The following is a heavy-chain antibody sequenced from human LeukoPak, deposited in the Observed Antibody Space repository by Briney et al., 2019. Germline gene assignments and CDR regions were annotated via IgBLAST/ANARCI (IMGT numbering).Heavy chain of an antibody. CDR3: ARGPHYSDHKSGIDF. J-gene: IGHJ4*02. CDR1: GFTLSDYW. CDR2: INSDGSST. Sequence: GGSLRLSCAASGFTLSDYWMHWVRQAPGKGLVWVARINSDGSSTTYADSVKGRFTISRDNAKNTLYLRMNSLRGEDTAVYYCARGPHYSDHKSGIDFWGQGTLVTVSS. D-gene: IGHD4-11*01. V-gene: IGHV3-74*03.